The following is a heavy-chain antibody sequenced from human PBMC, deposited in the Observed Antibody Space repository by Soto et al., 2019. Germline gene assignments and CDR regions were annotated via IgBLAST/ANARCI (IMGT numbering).Heavy chain of an antibody. V-gene: IGHV3-53*02. D-gene: IGHD3-22*01. CDR2: IYSGGSA. CDR3: ARDYSSSRYYGMDV. J-gene: IGHJ6*02. Sequence: EVQLVETGGGLIQPGGSLRLSCAASGFTVSSNYMSWVRQAPGKGLEWVSVIYSGGSAYYADPVKGRFTISRDNSKNTLYLQMNSLRAEDTAVYYCARDYSSSRYYGMDVWGQGTTVTVSS. CDR1: GFTVSSNY.